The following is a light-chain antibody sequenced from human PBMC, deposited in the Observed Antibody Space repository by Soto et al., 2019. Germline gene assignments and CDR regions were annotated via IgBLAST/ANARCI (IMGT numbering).Light chain of an antibody. J-gene: IGKJ3*01. CDR2: GAS. CDR3: QQYGSALFT. CDR1: QSVSSSY. V-gene: IGKV3-20*01. Sequence: EIVLTQSPGTLSLSPGERATLSCRASQSVSSSYLAWYQQKPGQAPRLLIYGASSRATGIPDRFSGSGSGTDFTLTISRLEPEDFAVYYCQQYGSALFTFGPGTNVDIQ.